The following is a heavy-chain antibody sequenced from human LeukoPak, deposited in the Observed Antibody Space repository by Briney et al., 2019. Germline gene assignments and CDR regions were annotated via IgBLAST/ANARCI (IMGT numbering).Heavy chain of an antibody. V-gene: IGHV3-23*01. J-gene: IGHJ4*02. CDR2: IFPSGGEI. D-gene: IGHD6-19*01. CDR3: ARGTLYSGWSYYFDY. CDR1: GFTFSTFA. Sequence: GGSLRLSCAASGFTFSTFAMIWVRQPPGKGLEWVSSIFPSGGEIHYADSVRGRFTISRDNSKSTLSLQMNSLTAADTAMYYCARGTLYSGWSYYFDYWGQGSQVTVSS.